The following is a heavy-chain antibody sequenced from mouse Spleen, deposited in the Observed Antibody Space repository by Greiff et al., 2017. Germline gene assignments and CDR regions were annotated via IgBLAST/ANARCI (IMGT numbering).Heavy chain of an antibody. CDR3: ANYDYDEGYAMDY. V-gene: IGHV1-85*01. J-gene: IGHJ4*01. CDR1: GYTFTSYD. D-gene: IGHD2-4*01. CDR2: IYPRDGST. Sequence: QVHVKQSGPELVKPGASVKLSCKASGYTFTSYDINWVKQRPGQGLEWIGWIYPRDGSTKYNEKFKGKATLTVDTSSSTAYMELHSLTSEDSAVYFCANYDYDEGYAMDYWGQGTSVTVSS.